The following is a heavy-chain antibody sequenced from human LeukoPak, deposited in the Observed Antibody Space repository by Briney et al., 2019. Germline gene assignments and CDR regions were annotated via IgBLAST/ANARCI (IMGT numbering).Heavy chain of an antibody. CDR3: AKTYYYGSPDY. CDR2: ISGSDST. CDR1: GLTFSSFA. V-gene: IGHV3-23*01. Sequence: PGGSLRLSCAASGLTFSSFAMSWVRQAPGKGLEWVSAISGSDSTYYADSVKGRFTISRDNSKNTLYLQMNSLRAEDTAVYYCAKTYYYGSPDYWGQGTLVTVSS. J-gene: IGHJ4*02. D-gene: IGHD3-10*01.